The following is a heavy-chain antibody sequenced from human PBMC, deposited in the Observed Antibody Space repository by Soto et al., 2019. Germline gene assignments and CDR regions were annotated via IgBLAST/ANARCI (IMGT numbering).Heavy chain of an antibody. J-gene: IGHJ3*02. V-gene: IGHV3-7*01. CDR1: GFTISSYW. CDR2: IKQDGSEK. D-gene: IGHD4-17*01. Sequence: GGSLRLSCAASGFTISSYWMSWVRQAPGKGLEWVANIKQDGSEKYYVDSVKVRFTISRDNAKNSLYLQMNSLRAEDTAVYYCARVQVLRIAAFDIWGQGTMVTVSS. CDR3: ARVQVLRIAAFDI.